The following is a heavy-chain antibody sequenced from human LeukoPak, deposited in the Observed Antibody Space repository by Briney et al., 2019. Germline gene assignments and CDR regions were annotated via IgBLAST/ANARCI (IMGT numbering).Heavy chain of an antibody. CDR3: ARRSSGFPYYYYYGMDV. CDR2: IYYSGST. D-gene: IGHD6-19*01. V-gene: IGHV4-39*07. CDR1: GGSISSSSYY. J-gene: IGHJ6*02. Sequence: SETLSLTCTVSGGSISSSSYYWGWIRQPPGKGLEWIGSIYYSGSTYYNPSLKSRVTISVDTSKNQFSLKLSSVTAADTAVYYCARRSSGFPYYYYYGMDVWGQGTTVTVSS.